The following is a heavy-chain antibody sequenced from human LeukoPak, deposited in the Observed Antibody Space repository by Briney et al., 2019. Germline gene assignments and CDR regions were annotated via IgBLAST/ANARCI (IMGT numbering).Heavy chain of an antibody. CDR3: ARGHDSGYYYYGMDV. Sequence: PGGSLRLSCAASGFTFDDYAMHWVRQAPGKGLEWVSGISWNSGSIGYADSVKGRFTISRDNSKNTLYLQMNSLRAEDTAVYYCARGHDSGYYYYGMDVWGQGTTVTVSS. V-gene: IGHV3-9*01. CDR1: GFTFDDYA. D-gene: IGHD1-1*01. J-gene: IGHJ6*02. CDR2: ISWNSGSI.